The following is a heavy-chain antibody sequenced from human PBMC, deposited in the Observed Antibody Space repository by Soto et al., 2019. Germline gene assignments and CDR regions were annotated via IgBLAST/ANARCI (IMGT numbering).Heavy chain of an antibody. CDR1: GFTFDDYA. CDR3: AKDIGIAGPNLDY. J-gene: IGHJ4*02. D-gene: IGHD6-13*01. V-gene: IGHV3-9*01. Sequence: GGSLRLSCAASGFTFDDYAMHWVRQAPGKGLEWVSGISWNSGSIGYADSVKGRFTISRDNAKNSLYLQMNSLRAEDTALYYCAKDIGIAGPNLDYCYQGTLVTVSS. CDR2: ISWNSGSI.